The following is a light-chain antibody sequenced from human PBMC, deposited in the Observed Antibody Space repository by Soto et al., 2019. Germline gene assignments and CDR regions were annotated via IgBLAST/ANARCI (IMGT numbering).Light chain of an antibody. V-gene: IGKV3-11*01. J-gene: IGKJ2*01. CDR2: DAS. CDR3: QQRSNSYT. Sequence: EIVLTQSPATLSLSPGERATLSCRASQSVSNYLAWYQQKPGQAPRLLIYDASNRATGIPARFSGSGSGTDFTLTISSLEPEDSAVYFCQQRSNSYTFGQGTKLEIK. CDR1: QSVSNY.